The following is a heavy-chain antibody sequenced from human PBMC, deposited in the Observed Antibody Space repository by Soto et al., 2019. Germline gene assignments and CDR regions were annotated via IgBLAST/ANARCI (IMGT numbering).Heavy chain of an antibody. CDR3: ARYSGSYSRGLYY. Sequence: EVQLVESGGGLVQPGGSLRLSCAASGFTFSDHYMEWVRQAPGKGLEWVGRIRNKANSYNTEYAASVKGRFTISRDASRNSLYLQMNSLKTEDTAVFDFARYSGSYSRGLYYWGQGTPVIVSS. V-gene: IGHV3-72*01. D-gene: IGHD1-26*01. CDR1: GFTFSDHY. CDR2: IRNKANSYNT. J-gene: IGHJ4*02.